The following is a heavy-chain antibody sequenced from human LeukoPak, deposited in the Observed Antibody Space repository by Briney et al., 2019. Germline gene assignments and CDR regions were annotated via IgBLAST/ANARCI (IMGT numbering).Heavy chain of an antibody. CDR1: GFTFSNYW. Sequence: GGSLRLSCAASGFTFSNYWMSWVRQAPGRGVEWVANIKQDGSERYYVDSVKGRFTVSRDNAKNSLYLQMNSLRAEDTAVYSCARDGVSGYTTSWYDYWGQGTLVTVSS. V-gene: IGHV3-7*01. D-gene: IGHD6-13*01. CDR3: ARDGVSGYTTSWYDY. CDR2: IKQDGSER. J-gene: IGHJ4*02.